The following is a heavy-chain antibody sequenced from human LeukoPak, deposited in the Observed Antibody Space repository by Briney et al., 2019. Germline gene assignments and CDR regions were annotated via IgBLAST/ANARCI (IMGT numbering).Heavy chain of an antibody. J-gene: IGHJ6*02. D-gene: IGHD2-2*01. Sequence: PSETLSLTCTVSGGSISSSSYYWGWIRQPPGKGLEWIGEINHSGSTNYNPSLKSRVTISVDTSKNQFSLKLSSVTAADTAVYYCARGPRYCSSTSCSPSYYYYGMDVWGQGTTVTVSS. CDR1: GGSISSSSYY. CDR3: ARGPRYCSSTSCSPSYYYYGMDV. CDR2: INHSGST. V-gene: IGHV4-39*07.